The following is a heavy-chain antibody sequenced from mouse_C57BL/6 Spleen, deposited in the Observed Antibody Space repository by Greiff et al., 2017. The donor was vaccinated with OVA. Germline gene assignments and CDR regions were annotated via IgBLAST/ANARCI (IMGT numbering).Heavy chain of an antibody. CDR1: GYAFSSYW. CDR2: IYPGDGDT. V-gene: IGHV1-80*01. CDR3: ARGGMFTTVANFDY. J-gene: IGHJ2*01. Sequence: QVHVKQSGAELVKPGASVKISCKASGYAFSSYWMNWVKQRPGKGLEWIGQIYPGDGDTNYNGKFKGKATLTADKSSSTAYMQLSSLTSEDSAVYFCARGGMFTTVANFDYWGQGTTLTVSS. D-gene: IGHD1-1*01.